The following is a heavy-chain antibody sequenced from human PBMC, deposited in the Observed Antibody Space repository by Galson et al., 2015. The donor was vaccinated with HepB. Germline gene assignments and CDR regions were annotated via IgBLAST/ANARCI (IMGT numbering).Heavy chain of an antibody. D-gene: IGHD6-13*01. Sequence: SLRLSCAASGFTFSRYAMSWVRQAPGKGLEWVSAISGSGGSTYYADSVKGRFTISRDNSKNTLYLQVNSLRAEDTAVYYCARDTGYSSSWYGYYYYGMDVWGQGTTVTVSS. CDR1: GFTFSRYA. CDR2: ISGSGGST. J-gene: IGHJ6*02. V-gene: IGHV3-23*01. CDR3: ARDTGYSSSWYGYYYYGMDV.